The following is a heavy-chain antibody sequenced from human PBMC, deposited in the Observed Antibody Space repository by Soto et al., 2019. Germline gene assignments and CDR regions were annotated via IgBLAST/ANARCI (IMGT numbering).Heavy chain of an antibody. D-gene: IGHD2-2*01. J-gene: IGHJ4*02. CDR1: GYTFTNYA. CDR2: ISAYNGNT. Sequence: ASVKVSCKASGYTFTNYALHWVRQAPGQSLEWMGWISAYNGNTNYAQKLQGRVTMTTDTSTSTAYMDLTSLSSDDTALYYCARQSPTSCRDYWGQGTLVTVSS. CDR3: ARQSPTSCRDY. V-gene: IGHV1-18*01.